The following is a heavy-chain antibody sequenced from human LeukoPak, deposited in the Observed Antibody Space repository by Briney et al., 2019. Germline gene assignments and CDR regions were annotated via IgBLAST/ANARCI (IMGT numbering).Heavy chain of an antibody. CDR2: ISSSIRYI. Sequence: GGSLRLSCAASGFTFSSYSMNWVRPAPGKGLEWVSSISSSIRYIYYADSVKGRFTISRDNAKKSLYLQMNSLRAEDAAVYYCARDPMTAVTPYYFDYWGQGTLVTVSS. J-gene: IGHJ4*02. D-gene: IGHD4-11*01. V-gene: IGHV3-21*01. CDR1: GFTFSSYS. CDR3: ARDPMTAVTPYYFDY.